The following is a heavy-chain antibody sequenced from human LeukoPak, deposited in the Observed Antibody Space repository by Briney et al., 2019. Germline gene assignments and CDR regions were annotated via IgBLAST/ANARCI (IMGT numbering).Heavy chain of an antibody. D-gene: IGHD6-13*01. CDR2: ISSSYSTI. Sequence: GGSLRLSCAASGFTSNYYYKSWVRQAPGKGLEWVSYISSSYSTIYYADSVKGRFTISRDNAKNSLFLQMNSLRAEDTAVYYCARVGSVAGAFDIWGQGTMVTVSS. CDR3: ARVGSVAGAFDI. J-gene: IGHJ3*02. CDR1: GFTSNYYY. V-gene: IGHV3-11*01.